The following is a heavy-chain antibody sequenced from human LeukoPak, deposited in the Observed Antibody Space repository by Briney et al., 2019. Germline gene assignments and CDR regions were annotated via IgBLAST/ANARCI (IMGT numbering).Heavy chain of an antibody. CDR3: ARHYTSGWDLDY. D-gene: IGHD6-19*01. CDR2: IYHSGST. V-gene: IGHV4-30-2*01. CDR1: GGSISSGGYS. J-gene: IGHJ4*02. Sequence: SQTLSLTCAVSGGSISSGGYSWSWIRQPPGKGLEWIGYIYHSGSTSYSPSVKSRVTVSIDTSKNQISLKLTSVTAADTAVYYCARHYTSGWDLDYWGQGTPVTVSS.